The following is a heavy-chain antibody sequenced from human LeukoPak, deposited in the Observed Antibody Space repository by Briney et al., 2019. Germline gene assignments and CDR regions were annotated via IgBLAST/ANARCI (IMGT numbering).Heavy chain of an antibody. V-gene: IGHV3-23*01. J-gene: IGHJ5*02. CDR3: AKEGSNYYDSSGYFSLTLFGWFDP. CDR1: GFTFSSYA. D-gene: IGHD3-22*01. Sequence: GGSLRLSCAASGFTFSSYAMSWVRQAPGKGLEWVSAISGSGGSTYYADSVKSRFTISRDNSKNTLYLQMNSLRAEDTAVYYCAKEGSNYYDSSGYFSLTLFGWFDPWGQGTLVTVSS. CDR2: ISGSGGST.